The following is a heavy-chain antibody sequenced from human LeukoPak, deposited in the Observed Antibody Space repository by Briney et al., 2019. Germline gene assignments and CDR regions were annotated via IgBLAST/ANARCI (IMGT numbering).Heavy chain of an antibody. V-gene: IGHV3-7*01. CDR1: GFTVDSNY. CDR3: ARGGNSSWDY. Sequence: PGGSLRLSCAASGFTVDSNYLSWVRQAPGKGLEWVANIKPDGSEKYYVDSLKGRFTISRDNAKNSLYLQMNSLRVEDTAVYYCARGGNSSWDYWGQGALVTVSS. J-gene: IGHJ4*02. D-gene: IGHD6-6*01. CDR2: IKPDGSEK.